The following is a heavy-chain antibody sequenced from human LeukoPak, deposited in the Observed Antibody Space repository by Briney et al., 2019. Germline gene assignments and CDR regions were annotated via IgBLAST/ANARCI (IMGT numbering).Heavy chain of an antibody. Sequence: SETLSLTCTVSGGSISSYYWSWIRQPPGKGLEWIGYIYYSGSTNYNPSLKSRVTISVDTSKNQFSLKLSSVTAADTAVYYCARLGVASMGFSGIAAAGDYYYYGMTSGAKGPRSPSP. CDR3: ARLGVASMGFSGIAAAGDYYYYGMTS. D-gene: IGHD6-13*01. V-gene: IGHV4-59*08. CDR1: GGSISSYY. J-gene: IGHJ6*02. CDR2: IYYSGST.